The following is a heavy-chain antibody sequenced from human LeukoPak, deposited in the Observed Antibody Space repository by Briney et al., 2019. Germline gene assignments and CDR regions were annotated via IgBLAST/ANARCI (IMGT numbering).Heavy chain of an antibody. CDR3: ARGRRDGYNLGY. V-gene: IGHV3-53*01. J-gene: IGHJ4*02. CDR2: IYSGGTT. CDR1: GFNVTTNY. D-gene: IGHD5-24*01. Sequence: GPLRLSCAASGFNVTTNYMSWVRQAPGKGLEWVSVIYSGGTTYYADSVKGRFTISRDISKNTLSLQMNSLRAEDTAVYYCARGRRDGYNLGYWGQGTLVAVSS.